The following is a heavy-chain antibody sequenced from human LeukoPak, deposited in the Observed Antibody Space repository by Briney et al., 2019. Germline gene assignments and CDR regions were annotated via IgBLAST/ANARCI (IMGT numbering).Heavy chain of an antibody. CDR3: ASPVTPDYYYYGMDV. J-gene: IGHJ6*02. V-gene: IGHV4-39*01. D-gene: IGHD4-17*01. Sequence: SETLSLTCTVSGGSIGSSSYYWGWIRQPPGKGLEWIGSIYYSGSTYYNPSLKSRVTISVDTSKNQFSLKLSSVTAADTAVYYCASPVTPDYYYYGMDVWGQGTTVTVSS. CDR2: IYYSGST. CDR1: GGSIGSSSYY.